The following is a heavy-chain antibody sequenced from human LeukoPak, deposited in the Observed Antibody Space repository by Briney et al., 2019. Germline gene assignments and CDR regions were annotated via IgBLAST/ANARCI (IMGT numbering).Heavy chain of an antibody. CDR3: ARDSGSYYLYYFDY. Sequence: PGGSLRLSCAASGFTFSSYAMSWVRQAPGKGLQWVSGISGSGGSTDYADSVKGRFTISRDNSKNTLYLQMNSLRAEDTAVYYCARDSGSYYLYYFDYWGQGTLVTVSS. CDR2: ISGSGGST. V-gene: IGHV3-23*01. D-gene: IGHD3-10*01. J-gene: IGHJ4*02. CDR1: GFTFSSYA.